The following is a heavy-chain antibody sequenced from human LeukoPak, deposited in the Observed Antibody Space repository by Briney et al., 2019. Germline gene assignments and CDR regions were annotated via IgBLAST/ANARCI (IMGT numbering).Heavy chain of an antibody. V-gene: IGHV3-23*01. CDR1: GFMSRKYA. D-gene: IGHD3-10*01. J-gene: IGHJ3*02. CDR3: AKGYGSGSPDAFDI. Sequence: GGSLRLSCAASGFMSRKYAMSWVRQAPGKGLEWVSTIIGGGQNTYYADSVKGRFTISRDNSNNTLYLQMNSLRAEDTAVYYCAKGYGSGSPDAFDIWGQGTMVTVSS. CDR2: IIGGGQNT.